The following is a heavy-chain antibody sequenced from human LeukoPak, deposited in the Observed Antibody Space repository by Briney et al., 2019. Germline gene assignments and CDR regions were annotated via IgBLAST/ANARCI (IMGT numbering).Heavy chain of an antibody. CDR1: GYSFTSYW. Sequence: GESLKISCKGSGYSFTSYWIGWVRQMPGKGLEWMGIIYPGDSDTRYSPSFQGQVTISADKSISTVYLQWSSLKASDTAMYYCARLPTRQWEGENWFDPWGQGTLVTVSS. V-gene: IGHV5-51*01. D-gene: IGHD1-26*01. J-gene: IGHJ5*02. CDR3: ARLPTRQWEGENWFDP. CDR2: IYPGDSDT.